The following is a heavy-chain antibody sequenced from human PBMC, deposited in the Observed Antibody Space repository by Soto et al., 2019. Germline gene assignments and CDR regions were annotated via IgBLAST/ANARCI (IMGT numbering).Heavy chain of an antibody. CDR3: ARDGPSYYVSRMDV. D-gene: IGHD3-10*02. V-gene: IGHV3-53*04. CDR2: LHSGGDT. CDR1: GIPVSSNY. J-gene: IGHJ6*02. Sequence: EVQLVESGGGLVQPGGSLRLSCVASGIPVSSNYMTWVRQAPGKGLEWVSVLHSGGDTYYATSLKGRFTISRHDSTNTVYLQMNCLTAEDTGVYYCARDGPSYYVSRMDVWGQGATVSVSS.